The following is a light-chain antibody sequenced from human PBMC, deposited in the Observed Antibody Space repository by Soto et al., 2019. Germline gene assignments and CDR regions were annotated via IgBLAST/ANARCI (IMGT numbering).Light chain of an antibody. Sequence: QSVLTQPRSVSGSPGQSVTISCTGSSSDAGVYDDVSWYQQYPDNAPKLMIYEVSKRPSGVPDRFSGSKSGNTASLTISGLQADDDADYYCCSYAAGYTYVFGIGNKVTVL. V-gene: IGLV2-11*01. J-gene: IGLJ1*01. CDR2: EVS. CDR1: SSDAGVYDD. CDR3: CSYAAGYTYV.